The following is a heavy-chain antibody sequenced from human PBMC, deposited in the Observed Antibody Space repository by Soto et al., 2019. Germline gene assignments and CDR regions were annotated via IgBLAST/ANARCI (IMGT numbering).Heavy chain of an antibody. Sequence: EVQLVESGGGLVQPGGSLRLSCVASGFTVTDIYMNWVRQAPGKGLEWVSVIYKDFTDYADFVKGRFSVSTDSSTNALYLKIDNLRAEDTAVYSCAREPRYCSGGSCSIKGDAVYIWGKGAMVTVSS. CDR2: IYKDFT. CDR1: GFTVTDIY. D-gene: IGHD2-15*01. CDR3: AREPRYCSGGSCSIKGDAVYI. J-gene: IGHJ3*02. V-gene: IGHV3-66*01.